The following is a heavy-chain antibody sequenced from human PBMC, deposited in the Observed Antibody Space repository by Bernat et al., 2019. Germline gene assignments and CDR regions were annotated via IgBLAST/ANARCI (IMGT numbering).Heavy chain of an antibody. D-gene: IGHD3-10*01. CDR3: ARGRILWFGDPYFQH. CDR2: ISYDGSNK. V-gene: IGHV3-30-3*01. CDR1: GFTFSSYA. J-gene: IGHJ1*01. Sequence: QVQLVESGGGVVQPGRSLRLSCAASGFTFSSYAMHWVRQAPGKGLEWVVVISYDGSNKYYADSVKGRFTISRDNSKNTLYLQMNSLRAEDTAVYYCARGRILWFGDPYFQHWGQGTLVTVSS.